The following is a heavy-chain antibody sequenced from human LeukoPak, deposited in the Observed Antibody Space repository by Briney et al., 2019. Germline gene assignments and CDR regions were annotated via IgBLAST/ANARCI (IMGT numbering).Heavy chain of an antibody. CDR1: GFTFGEYA. Sequence: GGSLRLSCAASGFTFGEYAMHWVRQLPGKGLEWVSLIGADGSRPDYAASVKGRFTISRDNTKDSLYLEMNSLKTEDTALYYCAKVLGRSGWFYFDYWGQGTLVTVSS. CDR3: AKVLGRSGWFYFDY. J-gene: IGHJ4*02. CDR2: IGADGSRP. V-gene: IGHV3-43*02. D-gene: IGHD6-19*01.